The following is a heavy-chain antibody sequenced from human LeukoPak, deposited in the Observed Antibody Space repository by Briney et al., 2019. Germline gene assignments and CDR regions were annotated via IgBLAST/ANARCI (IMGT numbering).Heavy chain of an antibody. Sequence: GESLKISCKGSGYSFTSYWIGWVRQMPGKGLEWMGIIYPGDSDTRYSPSFQGQVTISADKSISTAYLQWSSLKASDTAMYYCARGSILTGYRIKYFDYWGQGTLVTVSS. CDR3: ARGSILTGYRIKYFDY. V-gene: IGHV5-51*01. CDR1: GYSFTSYW. D-gene: IGHD3-9*01. CDR2: IYPGDSDT. J-gene: IGHJ4*02.